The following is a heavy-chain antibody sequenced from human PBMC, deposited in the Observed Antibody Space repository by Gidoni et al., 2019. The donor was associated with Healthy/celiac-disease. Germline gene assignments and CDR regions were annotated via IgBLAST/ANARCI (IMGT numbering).Heavy chain of an antibody. CDR1: GFTFSSYA. J-gene: IGHJ4*02. V-gene: IGHV3-30*01. CDR2: ISYDGSNK. Sequence: QVQLVESGGGVVQPGRSLRLSCAASGFTFSSYAMHWVRQAPGKGLEWVAVISYDGSNKYYADSVKGRFTISRDNSKNTLYLQMNSLRAEDTAVYYCARDDIVVGYYFDYWGQGTLVTVSS. D-gene: IGHD2-15*01. CDR3: ARDDIVVGYYFDY.